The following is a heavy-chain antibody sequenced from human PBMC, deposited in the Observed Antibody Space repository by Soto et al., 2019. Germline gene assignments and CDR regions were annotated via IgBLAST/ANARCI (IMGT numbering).Heavy chain of an antibody. D-gene: IGHD2-15*01. V-gene: IGHV1-46*03. J-gene: IGHJ4*02. CDR1: GYTFTSYY. CDR3: AKGEDIVVVVAASRFDY. CDR2: INPSGGST. Sequence: GASVKVSCKASGYTFTSYYMHWVRQAPGQGLEWMGIINPSGGSTSYAQKFQGRVTMTRDTSTSTVYMELSSLRSEDTAVYYCAKGEDIVVVVAASRFDYWGQGTLVTVSS.